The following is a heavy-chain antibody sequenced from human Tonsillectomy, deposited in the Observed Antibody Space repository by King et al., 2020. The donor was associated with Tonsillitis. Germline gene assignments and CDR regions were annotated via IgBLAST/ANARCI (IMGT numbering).Heavy chain of an antibody. Sequence: VQLVESGGGLVKPGGSLRLSCAASGFAFSDYYMSWIRQAPGKGLQWVSYISGSDNKIYYADSVKGRFTISRDNTNNSLYLQMDSLRAEDTAVYFCARITMMVLFITDEYYFDSWGQGTVVTVSS. D-gene: IGHD3-22*01. V-gene: IGHV3-11*01. J-gene: IGHJ4*02. CDR2: ISGSDNKI. CDR3: ARITMMVLFITDEYYFDS. CDR1: GFAFSDYY.